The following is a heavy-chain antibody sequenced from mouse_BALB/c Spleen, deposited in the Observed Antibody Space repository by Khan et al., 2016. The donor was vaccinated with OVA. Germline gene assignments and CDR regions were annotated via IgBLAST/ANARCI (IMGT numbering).Heavy chain of an antibody. J-gene: IGHJ3*01. V-gene: IGHV3-2*02. CDR3: ARGVRLTY. CDR1: GYSITSDSA. Sequence: EVKLLESGPGLVKPSQSLSLTCTVTGYSITSDSAWNWIRQFPGNKLEWLGFTNYSGSTNYNPSLQSQISITRDTSKNQFFLQLKSVTTEDTATYFCARGVRLTYWGQGTLVTVSA. CDR2: TNYSGST. D-gene: IGHD2-14*01.